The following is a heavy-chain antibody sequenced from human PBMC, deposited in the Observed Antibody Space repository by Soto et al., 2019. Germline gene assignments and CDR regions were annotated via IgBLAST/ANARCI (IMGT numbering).Heavy chain of an antibody. CDR2: IYYSGTT. J-gene: IGHJ5*02. V-gene: IGHV4-59*12. CDR3: ARASLRAAAVPGGFAP. Sequence: SETLSLTYTVSGDSISGYYWNWIRQPPGKGLEWIGYIYYSGTTNYNPSLKSRVTMSVETSKNRFSLKLSLGTAADTAVYFCARASLRAAAVPGGFAPWGRGTLVPVPS. CDR1: GDSISGYY. D-gene: IGHD6-13*01.